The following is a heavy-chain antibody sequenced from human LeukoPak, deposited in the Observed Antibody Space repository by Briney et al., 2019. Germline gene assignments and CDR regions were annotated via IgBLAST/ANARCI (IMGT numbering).Heavy chain of an antibody. CDR2: LWNDGSNK. J-gene: IGHJ4*02. D-gene: IGHD6-19*01. Sequence: PGRSLRLSCAASGFTFSSYGMNWVRQAPGKGLEWVAALWNDGSNKYYADSVKGRLTISRDNSKNTLYLQMNSLRAEDTAVYYCARHSITVSGLKYFDYWGQGTPVTVSS. CDR3: ARHSITVSGLKYFDY. V-gene: IGHV3-33*01. CDR1: GFTFSSYG.